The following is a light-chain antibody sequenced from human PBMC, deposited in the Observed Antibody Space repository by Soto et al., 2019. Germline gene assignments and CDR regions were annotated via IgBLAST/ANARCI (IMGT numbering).Light chain of an antibody. V-gene: IGKV3-11*01. CDR3: QQASSFPIT. CDR1: RRVSSY. J-gene: IGKJ5*01. Sequence: ETVLTPSPATLSLSPGDRATLSCRASRRVSSYLAWYQQKAGQAPRLLIYGASSRATGIPDRFSGGGSGTDFTLTISSLQTEDFATYDCQQASSFPITLGPGTRREIK. CDR2: GAS.